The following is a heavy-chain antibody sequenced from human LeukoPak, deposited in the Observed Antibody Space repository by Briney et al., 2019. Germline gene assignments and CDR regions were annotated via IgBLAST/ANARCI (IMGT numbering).Heavy chain of an antibody. CDR3: AKDNNVLRFLEWLPTSPVAYYGMDV. CDR1: GFTFSSYA. Sequence: GGSLRLPCAASGFTFSSYAMSWVRQAPGKGLEWVSAISGSGGSSYYADSVKGRFTISRDNSKNTLYLQMNSLRAEDTAVYYCAKDNNVLRFLEWLPTSPVAYYGMDVWGQGTTVTVSS. V-gene: IGHV3-23*01. CDR2: ISGSGGSS. J-gene: IGHJ6*02. D-gene: IGHD3-3*01.